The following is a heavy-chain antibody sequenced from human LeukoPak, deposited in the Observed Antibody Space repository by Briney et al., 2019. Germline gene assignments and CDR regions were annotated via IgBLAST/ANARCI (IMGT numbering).Heavy chain of an antibody. Sequence: SQTLSLTCAVSGGSISSGGYSWRWIRQPPGTGLEWIGYIYHSGSTYYNPSLKSRVTISVDRSKNQFSLKLSSVTAADTAVYYCARGRYGDYAYWGQGTLVTVSS. CDR2: IYHSGST. CDR1: GGSISSGGYS. V-gene: IGHV4-30-2*01. D-gene: IGHD4-17*01. J-gene: IGHJ4*02. CDR3: ARGRYGDYAY.